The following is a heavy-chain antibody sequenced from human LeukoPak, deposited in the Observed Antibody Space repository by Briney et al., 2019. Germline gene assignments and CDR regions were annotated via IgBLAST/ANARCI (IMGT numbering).Heavy chain of an antibody. Sequence: PGGSLRLSCAASGFTFSSYWMSWVRQAPGKRLEWVANIKQDGSEKYYVDSVKGRFTISRDNAKNSLYLQMNSLRAEDTAVYYCARGHDFWSGYYNWFDPWGQGTLVTVSS. V-gene: IGHV3-7*01. CDR2: IKQDGSEK. D-gene: IGHD3-3*01. J-gene: IGHJ5*02. CDR3: ARGHDFWSGYYNWFDP. CDR1: GFTFSSYW.